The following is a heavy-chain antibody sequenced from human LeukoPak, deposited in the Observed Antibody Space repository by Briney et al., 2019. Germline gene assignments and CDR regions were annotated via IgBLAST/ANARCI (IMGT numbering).Heavy chain of an antibody. J-gene: IGHJ4*02. Sequence: PGGSLRLSCAASGFTFSSYGMHWVRQAPGKGLEWVAVISYDGSNKYYVDSVKGRFTISRDNSKNTLYLQMSSLRAEDTAVYYCARDPESNWGWDLDYWGQGTLVTVSS. D-gene: IGHD7-27*01. CDR3: ARDPESNWGWDLDY. CDR2: ISYDGSNK. V-gene: IGHV3-30-3*01. CDR1: GFTFSSYG.